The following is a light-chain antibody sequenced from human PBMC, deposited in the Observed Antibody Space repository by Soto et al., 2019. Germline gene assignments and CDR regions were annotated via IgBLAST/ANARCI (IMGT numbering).Light chain of an antibody. CDR3: CSYAGTNTWV. CDR2: EGN. Sequence: QSVLTQPASVSGSPGQSITISCTGTSSDVGGYNLVSWYQHHPAKAPKLMIYEGNTRPSGVSNRFSGSKSGNTASLTISGLQAEDEAVYYCCSYAGTNTWVFGGGTKLTVL. CDR1: SSDVGGYNL. V-gene: IGLV2-23*01. J-gene: IGLJ3*02.